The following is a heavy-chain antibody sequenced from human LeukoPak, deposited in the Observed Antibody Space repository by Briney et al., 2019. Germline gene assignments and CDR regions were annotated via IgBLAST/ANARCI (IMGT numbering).Heavy chain of an antibody. V-gene: IGHV3-53*01. CDR3: ASYFGRS. Sequence: GGSLRLSCAASGFTVSSNFMLWVRQARGKGLEGVSFIYSDGSTYYAESVKGRFNISRDTFRNTLYLQMNNLRAEDTAVYYCASYFGRSWGQGTLVTVSS. J-gene: IGHJ5*02. D-gene: IGHD3-10*01. CDR2: IYSDGST. CDR1: GFTVSSNF.